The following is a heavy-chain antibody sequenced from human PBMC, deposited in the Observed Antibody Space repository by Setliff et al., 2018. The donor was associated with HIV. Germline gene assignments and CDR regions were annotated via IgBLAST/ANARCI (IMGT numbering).Heavy chain of an antibody. CDR3: TRRLIDTYYYESGTYPSMDV. V-gene: IGHV3-73*01. Sequence: PGGSLRLSCAASGFTFSGSAMHWVRQASGKGLEWVGRIRSKDNSYATTYPASLKGRCTISRDDSKNTAYLQMYGLKTEDTAVYYCTRRLIDTYYYESGTYPSMDVWGKGTTVTVS. CDR1: GFTFSGSA. CDR2: IRSKDNSYAT. J-gene: IGHJ6*03. D-gene: IGHD3-10*01.